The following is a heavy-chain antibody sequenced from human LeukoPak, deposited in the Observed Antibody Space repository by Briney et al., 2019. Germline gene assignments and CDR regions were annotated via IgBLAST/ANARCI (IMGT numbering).Heavy chain of an antibody. CDR2: IYHTGTA. D-gene: IGHD2-15*01. CDR3: ARGGVLVAVYFDF. CDR1: GYFISTDYY. J-gene: IGHJ4*02. Sequence: PSETLSLTCDVSGYFISTDYYWGWIRKPPGKGLEWIGAIYHTGTAYYKPSLKSRVTISVDTSKNRLSLQLTSVTAADTAVYYCARGGVLVAVYFDFWGQGTLVTVSS. V-gene: IGHV4-38-2*01.